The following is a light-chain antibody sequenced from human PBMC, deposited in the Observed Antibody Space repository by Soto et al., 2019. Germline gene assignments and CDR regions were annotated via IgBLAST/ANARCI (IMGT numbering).Light chain of an antibody. Sequence: DIQMTQSPSTLSASVGDTVTITYRASQSVSFWLAWYQQKPGKAPKLLIYDASTLYSGVPSRFSGSRSGTEFTLTISSLQPDDFASYYCQQYNSFAPYSFGQGTKLEI. CDR1: QSVSFW. J-gene: IGKJ2*03. CDR2: DAS. V-gene: IGKV1-5*01. CDR3: QQYNSFAPYS.